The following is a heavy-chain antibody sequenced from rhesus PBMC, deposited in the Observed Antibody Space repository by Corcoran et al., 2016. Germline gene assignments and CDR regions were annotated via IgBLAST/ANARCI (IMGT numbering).Heavy chain of an antibody. Sequence: QVQLKASGPGLVNPSETLSLTCPVPGGSITTSHYWTWFRNPQGNGLEWIGGIYSNNESTNYYPSLKSRVTISKDTSKNQFSLKLSSVTAADTAVYYCARCSGSYYCGYWGQGVLVTVSS. D-gene: IGHD3-16*01. CDR3: ARCSGSYYCGY. V-gene: IGHV4S12*01. CDR2: IYSNNEST. CDR1: GGSITTSHY. J-gene: IGHJ4*01.